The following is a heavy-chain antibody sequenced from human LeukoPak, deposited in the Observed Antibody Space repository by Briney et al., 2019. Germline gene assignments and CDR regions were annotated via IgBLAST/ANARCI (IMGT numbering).Heavy chain of an antibody. V-gene: IGHV3-21*04. D-gene: IGHD6-19*01. Sequence: GGSLRLSCVGSDNSFNRYIINWVRQAPGKGLEWVSSISASSTYTYSADSVKGRFTISRDNAKKSVYLQMNSLRAEDTAVYYCAKDSRIAVAGRGDLDYWGQGTLVTVSS. CDR3: AKDSRIAVAGRGDLDY. CDR1: DNSFNRYI. CDR2: ISASSTYT. J-gene: IGHJ4*02.